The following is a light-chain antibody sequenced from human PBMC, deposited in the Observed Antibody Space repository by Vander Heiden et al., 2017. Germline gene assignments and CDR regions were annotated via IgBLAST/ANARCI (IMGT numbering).Light chain of an antibody. CDR2: AAS. CDR1: QTISNY. J-gene: IGKJ5*01. V-gene: IGKV1-39*01. Sequence: DIQMTKSPSSLSASVGDRVTITCRASQTISNYLNWYQQKPGKAPKLLIYAASSLQSGIPSRFSGSGSGTDFTLTISSLQPEDIGSYYCQQSYSTPPITFGQGTRLEIK. CDR3: QQSYSTPPIT.